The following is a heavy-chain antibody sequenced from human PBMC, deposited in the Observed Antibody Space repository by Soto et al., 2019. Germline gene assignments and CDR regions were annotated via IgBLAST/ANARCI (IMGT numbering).Heavy chain of an antibody. CDR3: ANVIGAGSASGWEGLDC. Sequence: EEQLVESGGGLVQPGRSLRLSCAASGFTFDDYAMHWVRQVPGKGLEWVSGISWNSDFVGYAESVKGRFTISRDTAKNSIFREMARLRAEDTAVYCRANVIGAGSASGWEGLDCWGQGTLVRVSS. CDR2: ISWNSDFV. D-gene: IGHD1-26*01. CDR1: GFTFDDYA. V-gene: IGHV3-9*01. J-gene: IGHJ4*02.